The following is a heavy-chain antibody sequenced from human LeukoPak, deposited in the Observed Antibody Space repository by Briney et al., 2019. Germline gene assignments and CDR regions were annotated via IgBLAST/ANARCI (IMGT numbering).Heavy chain of an antibody. CDR1: GGSVGSGTYY. CDR2: IYISGST. J-gene: IGHJ4*02. Sequence: SETLSLTCTVSGGSVGSGTYYWTWIRQPAGKGLEWIGRIYISGSTNFDPSLKSRVSISLDTSQNQFSLKLSSVTAADTAVYYCAREGAARNFDYWGQGILVTVSS. D-gene: IGHD6-6*01. V-gene: IGHV4-61*02. CDR3: AREGAARNFDY.